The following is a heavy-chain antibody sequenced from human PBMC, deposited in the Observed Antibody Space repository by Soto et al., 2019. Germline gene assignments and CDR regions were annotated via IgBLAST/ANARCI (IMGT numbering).Heavy chain of an antibody. CDR3: AKWTVVVVAATRGGYFDY. CDR2: IGGSVGYT. Sequence: EVQLLESGGGLVQPGGSLRLSCAASGFTFSSFALSWVRQAPGKGLEWVSVIGGSVGYTYYADSVKGRFTISRDNSKNTLYLQMNSLRAEDTAVYYCAKWTVVVVAATRGGYFDYWGQGTLVTVSS. CDR1: GFTFSSFA. V-gene: IGHV3-23*01. J-gene: IGHJ4*02. D-gene: IGHD2-15*01.